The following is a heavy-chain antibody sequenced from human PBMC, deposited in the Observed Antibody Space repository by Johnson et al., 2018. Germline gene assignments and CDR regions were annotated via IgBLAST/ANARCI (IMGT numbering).Heavy chain of an antibody. V-gene: IGHV3-66*02. CDR2: IYSEGST. CDR3: ARASRGAFAI. CDR1: GFTVSGDY. Sequence: VQLVQSGGGVVQPGGSLRLSCAASGFTVSGDYMNWVRQAPGKGLEWVSVIYSEGSTNYADSVKGRFTISRDIAKYSLYLQMISLRAEDTAVDFCARASRGAFAIWGQGTMVSVSS. D-gene: IGHD3-10*01. J-gene: IGHJ3*02.